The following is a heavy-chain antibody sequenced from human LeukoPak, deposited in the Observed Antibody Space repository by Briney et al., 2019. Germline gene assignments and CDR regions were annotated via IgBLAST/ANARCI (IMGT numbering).Heavy chain of an antibody. Sequence: SETLSLTCTVSGGSISSYYWSWIRQPPGKGLEWIGYIYYSGSTNYNPSLKSRVTISVDTSKNQFSLKLSSVTAADTAVYYCARRAYDSSGYFHFDYWGQGTLVTVSS. V-gene: IGHV4-59*08. D-gene: IGHD3-22*01. J-gene: IGHJ4*02. CDR1: GGSISSYY. CDR3: ARRAYDSSGYFHFDY. CDR2: IYYSGST.